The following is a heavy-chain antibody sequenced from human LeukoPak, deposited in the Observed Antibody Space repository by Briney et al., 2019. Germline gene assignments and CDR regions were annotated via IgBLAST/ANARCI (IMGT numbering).Heavy chain of an antibody. Sequence: GASVKVSCKASGYTFTGYYMHWVRQAPGQELEWMGWINPNSGGTNYAQKFQGRVTMTRDTSISTAYMELSRLRSDDTAVYYCARGPSDVLLWFGELLDYWGQGTLVTVSS. V-gene: IGHV1-2*02. CDR3: ARGPSDVLLWFGELLDY. CDR1: GYTFTGYY. J-gene: IGHJ4*02. CDR2: INPNSGGT. D-gene: IGHD3-10*01.